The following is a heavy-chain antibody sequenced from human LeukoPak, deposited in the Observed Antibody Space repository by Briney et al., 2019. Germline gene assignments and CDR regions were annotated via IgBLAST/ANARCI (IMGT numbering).Heavy chain of an antibody. Sequence: GGSLRLSCAASGFSLSNYWMSWVRQAPGKGLEWVANINQDGGDKYYVDSVMGRFTISKDNAKNSVYLKMNSLRPEDTAIYYCAWYGVTHGLDVWGQGTTVTVSS. CDR1: GFSLSNYW. CDR2: INQDGGDK. CDR3: AWYGVTHGLDV. D-gene: IGHD3-10*01. V-gene: IGHV3-7*01. J-gene: IGHJ6*02.